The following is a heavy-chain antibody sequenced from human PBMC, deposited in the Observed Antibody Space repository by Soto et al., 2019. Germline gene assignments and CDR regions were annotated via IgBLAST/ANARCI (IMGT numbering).Heavy chain of an antibody. J-gene: IGHJ4*02. D-gene: IGHD5-18*01. V-gene: IGHV1-2*04. CDR3: ARDTAQGYFDY. Sequence: ASVRVSYKASGYSFTGRYRHCVQQAPGQGLEWMGCIYPDSGGTNYAQKFQGWVTMTRDTSISTAYMELSRLRSDDTAVYYCARDTAQGYFDYWGQGTLVTVSS. CDR2: IYPDSGGT. CDR1: GYSFTGRY.